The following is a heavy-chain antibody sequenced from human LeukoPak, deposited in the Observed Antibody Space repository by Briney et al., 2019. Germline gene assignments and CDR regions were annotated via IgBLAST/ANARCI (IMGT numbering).Heavy chain of an antibody. CDR2: MNPNSGNT. V-gene: IGHV1-8*01. Sequence: ASAKVSCKASGYTFTSYDINWVRQTTGQGLEWMGWMNPNSGNTGYAQKFQGRVTMTRNTSISTAYMELSSLRSEDTAVYYCARVKAARRGVTATRLNWFDPWGQGTLVTVSS. D-gene: IGHD6-6*01. J-gene: IGHJ5*02. CDR3: ARVKAARRGVTATRLNWFDP. CDR1: GYTFTSYD.